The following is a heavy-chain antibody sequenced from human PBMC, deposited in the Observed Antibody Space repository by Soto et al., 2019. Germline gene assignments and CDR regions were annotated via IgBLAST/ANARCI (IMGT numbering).Heavy chain of an antibody. CDR1: GFTFTKAW. D-gene: IGHD4-17*01. J-gene: IGHJ4*01. V-gene: IGHV3-15*07. Sequence: EVQLVESGGGFVKPGGSLRLSCAASGFTFTKAWMNWVRQAPGKGREWVGRIKSKTEGGTTDYAAPVKGRFTISRDDADTTMYLQMNSLNSEATGVSSCTSAREGRTAPYGGRWGHGTLVTVSS. CDR3: TSAREGRTAPYGGR. CDR2: IKSKTEGGTT.